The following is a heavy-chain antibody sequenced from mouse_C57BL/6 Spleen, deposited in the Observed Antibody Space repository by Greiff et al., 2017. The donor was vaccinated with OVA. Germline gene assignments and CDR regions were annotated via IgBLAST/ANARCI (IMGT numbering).Heavy chain of an antibody. CDR2: INYDGSST. CDR1: GFTFSDYY. Sequence: EVKVVESEGGLVQPGSSMKLSCTASGFTFSDYYMAWVRQVPEKGLEWVANINYDGSSTYYLDSLKSRFIISRDNAKNILYLQMSSLKSEDTATYYCARVLYGNYDAMDYWGQGTSVTVSS. CDR3: ARVLYGNYDAMDY. D-gene: IGHD2-1*01. J-gene: IGHJ4*01. V-gene: IGHV5-16*01.